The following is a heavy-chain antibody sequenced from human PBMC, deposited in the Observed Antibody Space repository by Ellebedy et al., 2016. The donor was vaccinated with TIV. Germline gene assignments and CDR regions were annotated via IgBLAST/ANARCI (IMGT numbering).Heavy chain of an antibody. Sequence: GGSLRLSCAASGFIFSSYAMTWVRQAPEKGLEWVASVDHGGGSTYYAGSVEGRFTISRDNSKSVMYLQLDGLRAEDTAIYYCARYFDWLSLMHYFDYWGQGTLVTVSS. V-gene: IGHV3-23*01. CDR3: ARYFDWLSLMHYFDY. J-gene: IGHJ4*02. D-gene: IGHD3-9*01. CDR1: GFIFSSYA. CDR2: VDHGGGST.